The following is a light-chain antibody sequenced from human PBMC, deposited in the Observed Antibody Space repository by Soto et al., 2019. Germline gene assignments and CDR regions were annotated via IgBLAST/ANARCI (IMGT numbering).Light chain of an antibody. CDR3: QQRGNRPYT. J-gene: IGKJ2*01. CDR1: QSVSSH. CDR2: DAS. V-gene: IGKV3-11*01. Sequence: EIVLTQSPATLSLSPGERATLSCRASQSVSSHLAWYQQKPGQAPRLLIYDASNRATGIPARFSGSGSGTDFTLTISSLESEDFAVYYCQQRGNRPYTFGQGTKLEIK.